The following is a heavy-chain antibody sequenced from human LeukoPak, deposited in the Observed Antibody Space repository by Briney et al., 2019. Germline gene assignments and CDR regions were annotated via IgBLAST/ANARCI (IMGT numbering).Heavy chain of an antibody. CDR2: TRSKPYGGTP. J-gene: IGHJ4*02. D-gene: IGHD6-13*01. Sequence: GGSLRLSCTGSGFTFGDYAMSWFRQAPGKGLEWVGFTRSKPYGGTPEYAASVKGRFTISRDDYKNIAYLQMNSLKIEDTAVYYCSSGPQPSSWYVFGIDYWGQGTLVTVSS. CDR1: GFTFGDYA. V-gene: IGHV3-49*03. CDR3: SSGPQPSSWYVFGIDY.